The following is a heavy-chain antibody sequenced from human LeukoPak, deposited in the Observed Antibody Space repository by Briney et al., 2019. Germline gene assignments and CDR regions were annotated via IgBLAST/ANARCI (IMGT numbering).Heavy chain of an antibody. CDR2: IAPHSGAT. V-gene: IGHV1-2*02. Sequence: ASVKVSCKASGDSYTGHHIHWVRQAPGQGLEWMGKIAPHSGATDYAQKFRGRVTLTRDTSISTVYMEVGGLTSDDSTIYYCAVSIENPRSPNYDYWGQGTPVVVSS. CDR1: GDSYTGHH. J-gene: IGHJ4*02. D-gene: IGHD2/OR15-2a*01. CDR3: AVSIENPRSPNYDY.